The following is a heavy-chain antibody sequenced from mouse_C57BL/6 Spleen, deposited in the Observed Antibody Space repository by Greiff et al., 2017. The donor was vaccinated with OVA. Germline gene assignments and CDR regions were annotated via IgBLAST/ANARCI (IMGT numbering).Heavy chain of an antibody. CDR2: ISYDGSN. Sequence: VQLKESGPGLVKPSQSLSLTCSVTGYSITSGYYWNWIRQFPGNKLEWMGYISYDGSNNYNPSLKNRISITRDTSKNQFFLKLNSVTTEDTATYYCARGNYYYGSSYVGGAMDYWGQGTSVTVSS. D-gene: IGHD1-1*01. CDR1: GYSITSGYY. V-gene: IGHV3-6*01. J-gene: IGHJ4*01. CDR3: ARGNYYYGSSYVGGAMDY.